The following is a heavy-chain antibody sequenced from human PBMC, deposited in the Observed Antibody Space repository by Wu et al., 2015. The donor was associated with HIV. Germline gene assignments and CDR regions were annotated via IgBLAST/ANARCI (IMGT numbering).Heavy chain of an antibody. CDR3: ARESLGEPKDDYGDYKVFRGMDV. CDR2: IIPIFGTA. Sequence: QVQLVQSGAEVKKPGSSVKVSCKASGGTFSSYAISWVRQAPGQGLEWMGGIIPIFGTANYAQKFQGRVTITTDESTSTAYMELSSLRSEDTAVYYCARESLGEPKDDYGDYKVFRGMDVWGQGTTVTVSS. CDR1: GGTFSSYA. D-gene: IGHD4-17*01. V-gene: IGHV1-69*05. J-gene: IGHJ6*02.